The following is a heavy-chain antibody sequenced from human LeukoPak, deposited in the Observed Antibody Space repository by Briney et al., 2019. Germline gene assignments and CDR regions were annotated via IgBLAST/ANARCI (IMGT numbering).Heavy chain of an antibody. V-gene: IGHV4-34*01. CDR3: ARGPGALLH. Sequence: SETLSLTCAVYGVSFSGYYWSWIRQPPGKGLEWIGEINHSGSTNYNPSLKSRVTISVDTSKNQFSLKLSSVTAADTAVYYCARGPGALLHWGQGILVTVSS. CDR1: GVSFSGYY. CDR2: INHSGST. D-gene: IGHD3-10*01. J-gene: IGHJ4*02.